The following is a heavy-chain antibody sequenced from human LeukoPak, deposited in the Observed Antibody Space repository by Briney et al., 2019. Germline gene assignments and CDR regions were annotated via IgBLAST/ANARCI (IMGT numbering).Heavy chain of an antibody. CDR3: ARDQSIYGYEIFDY. CDR2: ISSSSGYA. Sequence: PGGSLRLSCAASGFTFSDHYMAWIRQAPGTGLEWVSFISSSSGYANYADSVKGRFTISRDNAKNSLYLQMNSLRAEDTAVYYCARDQSIYGYEIFDYWGQGILVTVSS. J-gene: IGHJ4*02. V-gene: IGHV3-11*05. D-gene: IGHD5-12*01. CDR1: GFTFSDHY.